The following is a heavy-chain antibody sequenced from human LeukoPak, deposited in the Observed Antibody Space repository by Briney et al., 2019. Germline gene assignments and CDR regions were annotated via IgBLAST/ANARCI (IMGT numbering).Heavy chain of an antibody. J-gene: IGHJ6*02. V-gene: IGHV4-59*01. CDR2: IYYSGST. CDR1: GGSIRSYY. Sequence: SETLSLTCTVSGGSIRSYYWNWIRQPPGKGLEWIGYIYYSGSTNYNPSLKSRVTISVDTSKNQFSLKLSSVTAADTAVYYCARENKDILTGYSYGMDVWGQGTTVTASS. D-gene: IGHD3-9*01. CDR3: ARENKDILTGYSYGMDV.